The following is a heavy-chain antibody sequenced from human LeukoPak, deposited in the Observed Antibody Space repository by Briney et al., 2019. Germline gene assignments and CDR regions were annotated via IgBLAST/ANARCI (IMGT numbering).Heavy chain of an antibody. J-gene: IGHJ6*03. CDR3: ARETSQKGAHYMDV. Sequence: SETLSLTCTVSGGSISSGGYYWSWIRQPAGKGLEWIGRIYTSGNTNYNPSLKSRATISVDTSKNQFSLKVSSVTAADTAVYYCARETSQKGAHYMDVWGKGTTVTISS. CDR1: GGSISSGGYY. D-gene: IGHD3-16*01. V-gene: IGHV4-61*02. CDR2: IYTSGNT.